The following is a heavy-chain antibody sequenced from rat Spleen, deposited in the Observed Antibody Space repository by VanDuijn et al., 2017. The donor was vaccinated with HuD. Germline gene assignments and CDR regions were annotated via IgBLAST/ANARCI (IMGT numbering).Heavy chain of an antibody. CDR3: TRRGNWVYWHFDF. D-gene: IGHD1-7*01. J-gene: IGHJ1*01. CDR2: ISYEGSST. V-gene: IGHV5-22*01. Sequence: EVQLVESGGGLVQPGRSLKLSCAASGFTFSDYYMAWVRQAPKKGLEWVASISYEGSSTYYGDSVKGRFTISRDNAKSTLYLQMDSLRSEDAATYYCTRRGNWVYWHFDFWGPGTMVTVSS. CDR1: GFTFSDYY.